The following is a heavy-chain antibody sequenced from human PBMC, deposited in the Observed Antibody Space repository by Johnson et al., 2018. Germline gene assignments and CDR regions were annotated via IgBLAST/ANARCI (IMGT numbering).Heavy chain of an antibody. Sequence: VQLVESGGGVVQXGRSLRLSCVASGYTFINYGMHWVRQAPGKGLEWVAATTSSDGSKKDYVDSVKGRFTISRDNSKNTVYLQMNSLRVEETAVYYCAKWSGASPHYYMDVWGKGTTVTVSS. J-gene: IGHJ6*03. CDR3: AKWSGASPHYYMDV. V-gene: IGHV3-30*18. CDR2: TSSDGSKK. CDR1: GYTFINYG. D-gene: IGHD3/OR15-3a*01.